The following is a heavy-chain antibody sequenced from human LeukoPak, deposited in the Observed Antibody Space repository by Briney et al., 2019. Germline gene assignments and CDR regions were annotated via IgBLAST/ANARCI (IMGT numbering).Heavy chain of an antibody. D-gene: IGHD3-9*01. J-gene: IGHJ6*03. Sequence: GGSLRLSCAASGFTFSNAWMSWVRQAPGKGLEWVSFISSSLDSNIYYADSVKGRFTISRDNAKNSLYLQMNSLRAEDTAVYYCARGVRDILSGYYTDYYFYYMDVWGKGTTVTVSS. CDR2: ISSSLDSNI. CDR1: GFTFSNAW. CDR3: ARGVRDILSGYYTDYYFYYMDV. V-gene: IGHV3-48*01.